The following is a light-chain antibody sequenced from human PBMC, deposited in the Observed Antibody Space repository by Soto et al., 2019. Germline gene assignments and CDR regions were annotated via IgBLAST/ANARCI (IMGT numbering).Light chain of an antibody. CDR2: GAS. Sequence: EIVLTQSPGTLSLSPGERATLSCRGSQSVSSSYLAWYQQKPGQAPRLLIYGASSRATGIPDRFSGSGSGTDFTHTISRLEPEDFAVYYGQQYGSSLALTFGGGTKVDIK. J-gene: IGKJ4*01. CDR3: QQYGSSLALT. V-gene: IGKV3-20*01. CDR1: QSVSSSY.